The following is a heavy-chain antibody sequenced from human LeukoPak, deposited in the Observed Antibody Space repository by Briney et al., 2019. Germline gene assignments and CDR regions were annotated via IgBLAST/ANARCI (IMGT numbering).Heavy chain of an antibody. CDR2: IYYSGST. CDR3: ARLVSGPPDSSSWFEARKNRNFDY. V-gene: IGHV4-31*03. Sequence: SETLSLTCTVSGGSISSGGYYWSWIRQHPGKGLEWIGYIYYSGSTYYNPSLKSRVTISVDTSKNQFSLKLSSVTAADTAVYYCARLVSGPPDSSSWFEARKNRNFDYWGQGTLVTVSS. CDR1: GGSISSGGYY. D-gene: IGHD6-13*01. J-gene: IGHJ4*02.